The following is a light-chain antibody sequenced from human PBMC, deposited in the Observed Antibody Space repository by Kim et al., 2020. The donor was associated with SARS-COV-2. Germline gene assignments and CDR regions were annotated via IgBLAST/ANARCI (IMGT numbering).Light chain of an antibody. CDR2: DAS. CDR3: QQRSNWPPALT. Sequence: PGERATLSCRSSQSVSSYLAWYQQKPGQAPRLLIYDASNRATGIPARFSGSGSGTDFTLTISSLEPEDFAVYYCQQRSNWPPALTFGGGTKVDIK. V-gene: IGKV3-11*01. CDR1: QSVSSY. J-gene: IGKJ4*01.